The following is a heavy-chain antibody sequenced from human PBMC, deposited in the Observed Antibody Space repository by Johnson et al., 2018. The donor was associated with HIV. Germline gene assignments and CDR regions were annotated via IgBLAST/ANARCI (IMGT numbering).Heavy chain of an antibody. CDR1: GFTFDDYG. V-gene: IGHV3-7*01. Sequence: VQLVESGGGVVRPGGSLRLSCAASGFTFDDYGMSWVRQAPGKGLEWVANIKQYGSEKYYVDSVKGRFTISRDNAKNSLYLQMNSLRAEDTAVYYCARDMDIWGQGTMVTVSS. CDR3: ARDMDI. CDR2: IKQYGSEK. J-gene: IGHJ3*02.